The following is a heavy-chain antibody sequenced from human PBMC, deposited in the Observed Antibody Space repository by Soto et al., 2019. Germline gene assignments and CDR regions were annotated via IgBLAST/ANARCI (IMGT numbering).Heavy chain of an antibody. CDR1: GFTLRSYA. V-gene: IGHV3-23*01. D-gene: IGHD1-7*01. J-gene: IGHJ6*02. Sequence: RLCCAASGFTLRSYAMGWVRQAPGKGLEWVSSISGSGGSTYYADSLKGRFTISTDNSKNTLYLQMNSTSPADTAVYFCAKDSMSGTISYYYGMDVWGQGTTVTVSS. CDR3: AKDSMSGTISYYYGMDV. CDR2: ISGSGGST.